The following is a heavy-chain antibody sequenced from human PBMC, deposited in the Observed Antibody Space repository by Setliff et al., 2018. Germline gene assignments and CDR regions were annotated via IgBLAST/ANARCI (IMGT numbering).Heavy chain of an antibody. CDR3: ARGVDYCMDV. CDR1: GFTFSSYG. V-gene: IGHV3-30*02. Sequence: GESLKISCAASGFTFSSYGMHWVRQAPGKGLEWVAFIRYDGSNKYYADSVKGRFTISRDNSKNTLYLQMDSLRPEDTAIYYCARGVDYCMDVWGKGTTVTVSS. CDR2: IRYDGSNK. J-gene: IGHJ6*03. D-gene: IGHD2-15*01.